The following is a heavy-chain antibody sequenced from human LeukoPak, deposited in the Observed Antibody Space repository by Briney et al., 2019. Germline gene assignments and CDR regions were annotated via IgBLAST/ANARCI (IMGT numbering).Heavy chain of an antibody. D-gene: IGHD5-12*01. J-gene: IGHJ5*02. CDR2: ISWNSGSI. CDR1: GFTFDDYA. Sequence: PGGSLRLSCAASGFTFDDYAMHWVRQAPGKGLEWVSGISWNSGSIGYADSVKGRFTISRDNAKNSLYLQMNSLRAEDTALYYCAKGGYSGYDSEFNWFDPWGQGTLVTVSS. CDR3: AKGGYSGYDSEFNWFDP. V-gene: IGHV3-9*01.